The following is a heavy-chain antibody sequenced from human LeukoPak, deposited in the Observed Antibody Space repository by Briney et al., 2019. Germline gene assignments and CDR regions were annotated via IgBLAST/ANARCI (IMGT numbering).Heavy chain of an antibody. D-gene: IGHD3-22*01. CDR3: ARDMRPDSSGYPPDY. CDR1: GFTFSSYA. CDR2: ISSNGGST. J-gene: IGHJ4*02. Sequence: GGSLRLSCAPSGFTFSSYAMHWVRQAPGKGLECVSAISSNGGSTYYANSVKGRFTISRDNSKNTLYLQMGSLRAEDMAVYYCARDMRPDSSGYPPDYWGQGTLVTVSS. V-gene: IGHV3-64*01.